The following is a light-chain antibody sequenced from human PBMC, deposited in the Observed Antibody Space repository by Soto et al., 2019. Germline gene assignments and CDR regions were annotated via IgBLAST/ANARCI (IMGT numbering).Light chain of an antibody. CDR2: EVS. Sequence: ALTQPPSASGSPGQSVTISCTGTSSDVGGYNYVSWYQQHPGKAPKLMIYEVSKRPSGVPDRFSGSKSGNTASLTVSGLQAEDEADYYCSSYAGSNNPYVLGTGTKVTVL. CDR3: SSYAGSNNPYV. CDR1: SSDVGGYNY. J-gene: IGLJ1*01. V-gene: IGLV2-8*01.